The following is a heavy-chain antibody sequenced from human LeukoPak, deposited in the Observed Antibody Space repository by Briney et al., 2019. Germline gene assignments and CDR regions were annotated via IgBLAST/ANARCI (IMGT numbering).Heavy chain of an antibody. CDR3: ARGYCGGDCPRGMWFDP. CDR2: IIPIFGTA. V-gene: IGHV1-69*13. D-gene: IGHD2-21*02. CDR1: GGTFSSYA. J-gene: IGHJ5*02. Sequence: ASVKVSCKASGGTFSSYAISWVRQAPGQGLEWMGGIIPIFGTANYAQKFQGRVTITADEFTSTAYMELSSLRSEDTAVYYCARGYCGGDCPRGMWFDPWGQGTLVTVSS.